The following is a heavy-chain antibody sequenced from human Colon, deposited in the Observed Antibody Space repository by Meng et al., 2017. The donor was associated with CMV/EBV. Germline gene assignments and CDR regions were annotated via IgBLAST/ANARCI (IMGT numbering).Heavy chain of an antibody. V-gene: IGHV1-2*02. CDR2: INPNSGGT. CDR3: ARDLYGIAAREPMDV. Sequence: ASVKVSCKASGYIFTDYHLYWVRQVPGQGLEWMGWINPNSGGTNYAQKFQGRVTMTRDTSISTAYMELSRLRSDDTAVYYCARDLYGIAAREPMDVWGQGTTVTVSS. J-gene: IGHJ6*02. CDR1: GYIFTDYH. D-gene: IGHD6-6*01.